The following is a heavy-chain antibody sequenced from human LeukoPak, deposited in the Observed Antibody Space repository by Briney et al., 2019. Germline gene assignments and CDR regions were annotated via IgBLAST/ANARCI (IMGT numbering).Heavy chain of an antibody. CDR3: ARQRYYDSSGYPYYFDY. CDR2: IYYSGST. J-gene: IGHJ4*02. V-gene: IGHV4-59*08. D-gene: IGHD3-22*01. Sequence: PSETLSLTCTVSGGSISSYYWSWIRQPPGKGLEWIGYIYYSGSTNYNPSLKSRVTISVDTSKNQSSLKLSSVTAADTAVYYCARQRYYDSSGYPYYFDYWGQGTLVTVSS. CDR1: GGSISSYY.